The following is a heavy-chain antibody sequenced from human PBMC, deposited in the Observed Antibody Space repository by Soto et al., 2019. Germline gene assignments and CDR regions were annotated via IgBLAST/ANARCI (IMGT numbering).Heavy chain of an antibody. CDR3: ARDLKDYYDSSGAFDY. V-gene: IGHV3-30-3*01. CDR2: ISYDGSNK. Sequence: GGSLRLSCAASGFTFSSYAMHWVRQAPGKGLEWVAVISYDGSNKYYADSVKGRFTISRDNSKNTLYLQMNSLRAEDTAVYYCARDLKDYYDSSGAFDYWGQGTLVTVSS. CDR1: GFTFSSYA. J-gene: IGHJ4*02. D-gene: IGHD3-22*01.